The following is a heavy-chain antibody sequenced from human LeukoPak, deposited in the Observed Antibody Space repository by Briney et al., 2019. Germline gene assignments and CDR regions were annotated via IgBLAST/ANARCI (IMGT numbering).Heavy chain of an antibody. V-gene: IGHV3-30*04. CDR1: GFTFSSYT. Sequence: GGSLRLSCAASGFTFSSYTIPWVRQAPGKGLDWVAVVLYDGDTKYYADSVKGRFTISRDKSKNTVYLQMNSLRAEDTAVYYCARDPRGPTAYDHSGRDTFDSWGQGTLVTVSS. CDR3: ARDPRGPTAYDHSGRDTFDS. J-gene: IGHJ4*02. CDR2: VLYDGDTK. D-gene: IGHD3-22*01.